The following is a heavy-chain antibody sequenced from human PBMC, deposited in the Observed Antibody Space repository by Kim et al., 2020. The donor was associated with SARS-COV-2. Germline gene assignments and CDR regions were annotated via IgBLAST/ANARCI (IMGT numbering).Heavy chain of an antibody. J-gene: IGHJ2*01. D-gene: IGHD5-12*01. CDR1: GGSISSGGYY. Sequence: SETLSLTCTVSGGSISSGGYYWSWIRQHPGKGPEWIGYIYYSGSTYYNPSLKSRVTISVDTSKNQFSLKLSSVTAADTAVYYCARDAHGYSGYDSGWAWYFDLWGRGTLVTVSS. V-gene: IGHV4-31*03. CDR3: ARDAHGYSGYDSGWAWYFDL. CDR2: IYYSGST.